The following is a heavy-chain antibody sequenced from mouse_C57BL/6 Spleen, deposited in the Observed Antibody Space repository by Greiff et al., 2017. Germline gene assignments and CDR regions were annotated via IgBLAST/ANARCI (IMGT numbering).Heavy chain of an antibody. CDR2: ISYDGSN. D-gene: IGHD1-1*01. V-gene: IGHV3-6*01. Sequence: DVQLQESGPGLVKPSQSLSLTCSVTGYSITSGYYWNWIRQFPGNKLEWMGYISYDGSNNYNPSLKNRISITRDTSKNQFFLKLNSVTTEDTATYYCARDPDYYGSSYRLFDYWGQGTTLTVSS. CDR3: ARDPDYYGSSYRLFDY. CDR1: GYSITSGYY. J-gene: IGHJ2*01.